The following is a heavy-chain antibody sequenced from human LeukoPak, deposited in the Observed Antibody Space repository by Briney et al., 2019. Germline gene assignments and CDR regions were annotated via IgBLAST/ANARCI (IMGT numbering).Heavy chain of an antibody. CDR1: GGSISSSSYY. CDR3: ARGPSIAAAGVWFDP. J-gene: IGHJ5*02. D-gene: IGHD6-13*01. CDR2: IYYSGST. V-gene: IGHV4-61*01. Sequence: PSETLSLTCTVSGGSISSSSYYWSWIRQPPGKGLEWIGYIYYSGSTNYNPSLKSRVTISVDTSKNQFSLKLSSVTAADTAVYYCARGPSIAAAGVWFDPWGQGTLVTVSS.